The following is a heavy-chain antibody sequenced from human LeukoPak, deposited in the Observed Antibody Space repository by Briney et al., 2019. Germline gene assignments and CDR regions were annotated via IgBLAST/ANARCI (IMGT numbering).Heavy chain of an antibody. CDR2: IYSGGST. J-gene: IGHJ4*02. CDR3: ARGAFQDTSGWYGIDY. D-gene: IGHD6-19*01. Sequence: PGGSLRLSCAASGFTVSSNYMSWVRQAPGKGLEWVSVIYSGGSTYYADSVKGRFTISRDNSKNTLYLQMNSLRAEDTAVYYCARGAFQDTSGWYGIDYWGQGTLVTVSS. V-gene: IGHV3-66*01. CDR1: GFTVSSNY.